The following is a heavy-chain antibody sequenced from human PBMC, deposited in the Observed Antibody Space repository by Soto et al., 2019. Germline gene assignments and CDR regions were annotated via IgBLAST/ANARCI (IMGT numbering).Heavy chain of an antibody. CDR2: IKKDGSKI. V-gene: IGHV3-7*05. Sequence: EVQLVESGGDWVQPGGSLRLSCAASGFSFGSSWMTWVRQAPGKGLEWVANIKKDGSKINYLDSVRGRFTFSRDNAKNSLYLEMNSLSAADTALYYCARDVSPGSSSLYLDAFDIWGQGTMVTVSS. J-gene: IGHJ3*02. D-gene: IGHD6-13*01. CDR1: GFSFGSSW. CDR3: ARDVSPGSSSLYLDAFDI.